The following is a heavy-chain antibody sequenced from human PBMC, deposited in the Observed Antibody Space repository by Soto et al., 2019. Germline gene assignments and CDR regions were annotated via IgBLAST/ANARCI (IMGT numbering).Heavy chain of an antibody. D-gene: IGHD1-26*01. CDR2: ISYDGSNK. J-gene: IGHJ6*02. V-gene: IGHV3-30*18. CDR1: GFTFSSYG. CDR3: AKDVVVGATTGLGDYYNYYGMDV. Sequence: QVQLVESGGGVVQPGRSLRLSCAASGFTFSSYGMHWVRQAPGKGLEWVAVISYDGSNKYYADSVKGRFTISRDNSKNTPYLQMNGLRAEATAVYYCAKDVVVGATTGLGDYYNYYGMDVWGQGPTLTVS.